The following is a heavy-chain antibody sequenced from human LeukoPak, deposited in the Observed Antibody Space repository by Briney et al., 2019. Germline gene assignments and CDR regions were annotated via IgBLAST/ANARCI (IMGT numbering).Heavy chain of an antibody. D-gene: IGHD5-24*01. CDR2: IIPIFGTA. V-gene: IGHV1-69*01. CDR1: GGTFSSYA. J-gene: IGHJ6*03. Sequence: ASVKVSCKAPGGTFSSYAISWVRQAPGQGLEWMGGIIPIFGTANYAQKFQGRVTITADESTSTAYMELSSLRSEDTAVYYCARVVMATINYYYYYMDVWGKGNTVTVSS. CDR3: ARVVMATINYYYYYMDV.